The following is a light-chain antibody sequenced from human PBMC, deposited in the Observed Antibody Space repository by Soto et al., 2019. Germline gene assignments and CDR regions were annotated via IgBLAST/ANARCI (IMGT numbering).Light chain of an antibody. CDR1: QSVSNN. CDR3: QQYNDGPPWT. V-gene: IGKV3-15*01. Sequence: EILMPQSPATLSVSPGDRATLSCRASQSVSNNLAWYQQRPGQAPRLLIYGASTRATGIPARFSGSGSGTEFTLTISSLQSEDFAVYYCQQYNDGPPWTFGQGTKVDI. CDR2: GAS. J-gene: IGKJ1*01.